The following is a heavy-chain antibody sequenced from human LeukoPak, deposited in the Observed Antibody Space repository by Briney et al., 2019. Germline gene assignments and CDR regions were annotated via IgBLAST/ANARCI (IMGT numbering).Heavy chain of an antibody. V-gene: IGHV1-46*01. CDR2: MNPSGGST. Sequence: ASVNVSFNASGYTFTIYYMHWVRQAPGQGLEWIVVMNPSGGSTSYAQKFQARVTITRNTSTSTVYIELNSLRSDDPAVYYCSRGRSAAAGDPFEYWGQGTLVTVPS. J-gene: IGHJ4*02. CDR1: GYTFTIYY. D-gene: IGHD6-13*01. CDR3: SRGRSAAAGDPFEY.